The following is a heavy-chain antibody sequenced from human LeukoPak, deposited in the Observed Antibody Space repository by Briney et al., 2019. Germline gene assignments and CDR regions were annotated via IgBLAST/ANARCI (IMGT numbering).Heavy chain of an antibody. Sequence: PSETLSLTCTVSGGSISSGSYYWSWIRQPAGKGLEWIGRIYTSGSTNYNPSLKSRVTISVDTSKNQFSLKLSSVTAADTAVYYCARVRDYYDHSGHNSWFDPWGQGTLVTVSS. D-gene: IGHD3-22*01. J-gene: IGHJ5*02. CDR3: ARVRDYYDHSGHNSWFDP. CDR2: IYTSGST. V-gene: IGHV4-61*02. CDR1: GGSISSGSYY.